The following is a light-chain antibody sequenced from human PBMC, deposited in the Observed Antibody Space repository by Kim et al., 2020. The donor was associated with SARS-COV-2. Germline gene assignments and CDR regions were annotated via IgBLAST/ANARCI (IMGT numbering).Light chain of an antibody. Sequence: SAGERATLSCRASQTVTSNDLAWYQQKPGQAPRLLIYGASSRATGIPDRFSGSGSGTDFTLTISRLEPEDFAVYYCQQYGSSPATFGQGTKVDIK. CDR1: QTVTSND. CDR2: GAS. CDR3: QQYGSSPAT. V-gene: IGKV3-20*01. J-gene: IGKJ1*01.